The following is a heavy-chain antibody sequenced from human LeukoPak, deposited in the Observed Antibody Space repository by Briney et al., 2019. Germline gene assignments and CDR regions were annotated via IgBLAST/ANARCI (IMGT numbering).Heavy chain of an antibody. D-gene: IGHD3-22*01. V-gene: IGHV1-69*04. CDR3: ARDKNSSGYYRYYYYYGMDV. CDR2: IIPILGIA. CDR1: GGTFSSYA. J-gene: IGHJ6*02. Sequence: GASVKVSCKASGGTFSSYAISWVRQAPGQGLEWMGRIIPILGIANYAQKFQGRVTITADKSTSTAYMELSSLRSEDTAVYYCARDKNSSGYYRYYYYYGMDVWGQGTTVTVSS.